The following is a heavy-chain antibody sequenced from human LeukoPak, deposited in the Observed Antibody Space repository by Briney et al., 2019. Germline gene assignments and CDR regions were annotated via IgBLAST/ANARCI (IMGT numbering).Heavy chain of an antibody. Sequence: GGSLRLSCAASGFTVSSNYMSWVRQAPGKGLEWVSVIYSGGSTYYADSVKGRFTISRDNSKNTLYLQMNSLRAEDTAVYYCARVSSIVGATFDYWGQGTLVTVSS. D-gene: IGHD1-26*01. CDR3: ARVSSIVGATFDY. CDR2: IYSGGST. J-gene: IGHJ4*02. V-gene: IGHV3-53*01. CDR1: GFTVSSNY.